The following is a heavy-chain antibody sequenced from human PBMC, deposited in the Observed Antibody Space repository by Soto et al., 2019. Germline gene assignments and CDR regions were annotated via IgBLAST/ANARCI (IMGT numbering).Heavy chain of an antibody. D-gene: IGHD2-15*01. CDR3: ASSGGPEGDWFDP. Sequence: QVLLQESGPRLVKPSQTLSLTCTVSGASIRRRGYYWSWIRHHPGEALEWIGFVYYSGITDYNPSLKSRVSISADTSKNEFSLRLYSVTAADTAVYYCASSGGPEGDWFDPWGPGTLVTVSS. J-gene: IGHJ5*02. V-gene: IGHV4-31*03. CDR1: GASIRRRGYY. CDR2: VYYSGIT.